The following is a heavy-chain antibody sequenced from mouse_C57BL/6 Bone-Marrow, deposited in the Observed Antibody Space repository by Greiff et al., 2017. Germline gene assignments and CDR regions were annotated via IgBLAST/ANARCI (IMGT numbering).Heavy chain of an antibody. V-gene: IGHV5-17*01. CDR1: GFTFSDYG. CDR2: ISSGSSTI. J-gene: IGHJ1*03. D-gene: IGHD2-4*01. CDR3: ALDYGPD. Sequence: EVQLVESGGGLVKPGGSLKFSCAASGFTFSDYGMHWVRQAPEKGLEWVAYISSGSSTIYYADTVKGRFTITRDNAKNTLFLQMTSLSSEDTAMYYCALDYGPDWGTGTTVTVSS.